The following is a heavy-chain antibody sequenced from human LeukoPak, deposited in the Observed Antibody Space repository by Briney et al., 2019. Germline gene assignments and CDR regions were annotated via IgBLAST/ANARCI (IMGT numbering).Heavy chain of an antibody. Sequence: SETLSLTCAVYGGSFSGYYWSWIRQPPGKGLEWMGEINHSGSTNYNPSLNSRVTISVDTSKNQFSLKLSSVTAAATAEYYCAILHRDYWGQGTLVTVSS. CDR2: INHSGST. CDR1: GGSFSGYY. J-gene: IGHJ4*02. V-gene: IGHV4-34*01. CDR3: AILHRDY.